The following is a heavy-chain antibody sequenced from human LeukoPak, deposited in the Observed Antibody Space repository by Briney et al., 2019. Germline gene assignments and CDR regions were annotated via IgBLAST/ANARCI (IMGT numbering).Heavy chain of an antibody. CDR2: IYYSGST. V-gene: IGHV4-59*08. J-gene: IGHJ5*02. CDR3: ARNAAVATSRSWFDP. Sequence: SETLSLTCTVSDGSISNYYWSWIRQPPGKGLEWIGYIYYSGSTNYNPSLKSRVTMLVDTSKNQFSLKLSSVTAADTAVYYCARNAAVATSRSWFDPWGQGTLVTVSS. CDR1: DGSISNYY. D-gene: IGHD6-19*01.